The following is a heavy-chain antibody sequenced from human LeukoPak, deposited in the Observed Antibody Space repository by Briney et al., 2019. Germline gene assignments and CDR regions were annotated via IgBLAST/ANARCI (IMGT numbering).Heavy chain of an antibody. V-gene: IGHV4-59*01. J-gene: IGHJ4*02. CDR2: ISYSGST. Sequence: PSETLSPTCTVSGGSISSYYWNWIRQPPGKGLEWIGYISYSGSTNYNPSLKSRVTISLDTSKNQFSLKLSSVTAADTAVYYCAGGGQWLVQGYWGQGTLVTVSS. CDR1: GGSISSYY. CDR3: AGGGQWLVQGY. D-gene: IGHD6-19*01.